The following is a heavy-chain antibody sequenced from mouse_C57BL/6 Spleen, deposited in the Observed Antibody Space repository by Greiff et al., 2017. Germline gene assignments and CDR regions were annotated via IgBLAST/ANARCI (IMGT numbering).Heavy chain of an antibody. V-gene: IGHV1-80*01. J-gene: IGHJ3*01. D-gene: IGHD2-4*01. CDR2: MYPGDGDT. CDR3: ARLDDYDWFAY. CDR1: GYAFSSYW. Sequence: VQRVESGAELVKPGASVKISCKASGYAFSSYWMNWVKQRPGTGLEWIGQMYPGDGDTNYNGKFKGKATLTADKSSSTAYMQLSSLTSEDSAVYFCARLDDYDWFAYWGQGTLVTVSA.